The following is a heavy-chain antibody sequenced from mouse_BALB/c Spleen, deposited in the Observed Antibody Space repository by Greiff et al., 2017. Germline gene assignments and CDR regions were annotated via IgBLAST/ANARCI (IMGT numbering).Heavy chain of an antibody. CDR1: GFNIKDTY. J-gene: IGHJ2*01. CDR3: ARYRYYFDY. CDR2: IDPANGNT. V-gene: IGHV14-3*02. Sequence: VHVKQSGAELVKPGASVKLSCTASGFNIKDTYMHWVKQRPEQGLEWIGRIDPANGNTKYDPKFQGKATITADTSSNTAYLQLSSLTSEDTAVYYCARYRYYFDYWGQGTTLTVSS.